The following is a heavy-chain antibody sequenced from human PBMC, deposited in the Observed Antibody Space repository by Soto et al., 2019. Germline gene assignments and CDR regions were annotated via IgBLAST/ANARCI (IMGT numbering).Heavy chain of an antibody. J-gene: IGHJ4*02. CDR1: GFTFSSYS. CDR2: ISSSSSYI. V-gene: IGHV3-21*01. CDR3: ARDYYSGYEIKFDY. D-gene: IGHD5-12*01. Sequence: AGSLRLSCAASGFTFSSYSMNWVRQAPGKGLEWVSSISSSSSYIYYADSVKGRFTISRDNAKNSLYLQMNSLRAEDTAVYYCARDYYSGYEIKFDYWGQGTLVTVSS.